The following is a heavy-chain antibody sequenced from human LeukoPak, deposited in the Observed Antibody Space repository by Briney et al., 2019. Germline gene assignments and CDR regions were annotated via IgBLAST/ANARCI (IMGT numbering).Heavy chain of an antibody. J-gene: IGHJ4*02. Sequence: ASVKVSCKASGYTFTSYGISWVRQAPGQGLEWMGWISAYNGNTNYAQKLQGRVTMTTDTSTSTAYMELRSLRSDDTAVYYCARDCRYNWNYGLCGLDRFDYWGQGTLVTVSS. CDR3: ARDCRYNWNYGLCGLDRFDY. CDR2: ISAYNGNT. CDR1: GYTFTSYG. V-gene: IGHV1-18*01. D-gene: IGHD1-7*01.